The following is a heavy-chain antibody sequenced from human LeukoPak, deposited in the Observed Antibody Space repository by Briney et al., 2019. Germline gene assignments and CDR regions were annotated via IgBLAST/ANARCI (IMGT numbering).Heavy chain of an antibody. CDR1: GFTFSTDV. D-gene: IGHD3-10*01. J-gene: IGHJ6*02. CDR2: ISGSGGNT. V-gene: IGHV3-23*01. CDR3: AKVSGRIQIWPQPFGDGMDV. Sequence: GGSLRLSCAASGFTFSTDVMSWVRQAPGKGLECVSAISGSGGNTYYADSVKGRFTISRDNSKNMLYLQMNSLRAEDTAVYYCAKVSGRIQIWPQPFGDGMDVWGQGTAVTVSS.